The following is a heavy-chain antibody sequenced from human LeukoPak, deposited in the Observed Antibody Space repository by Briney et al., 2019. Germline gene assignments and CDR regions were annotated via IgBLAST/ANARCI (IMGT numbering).Heavy chain of an antibody. J-gene: IGHJ4*02. CDR3: ARHGLTSFDF. CDR1: GGSINSYY. V-gene: IGHV4-59*01. CDR2: VYYSGST. D-gene: IGHD2-21*02. Sequence: PSETLSLTCTVSGGSINSYYWSWIRQPPGKGLEWIGYVYYSGSTNYNPSLKSRVTISVDTSKNQFSLKLSSVTAADTAVYFCARHGLTSFDFWGQGTLATVSS.